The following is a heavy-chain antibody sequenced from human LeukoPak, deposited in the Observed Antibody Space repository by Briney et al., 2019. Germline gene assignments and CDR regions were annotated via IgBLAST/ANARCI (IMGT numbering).Heavy chain of an antibody. CDR3: ARDLPVTTHAFDI. CDR2: IYSGGST. J-gene: IGHJ3*02. CDR1: GFTVSSNY. V-gene: IGHV3-66*01. Sequence: GGSLRLSCAASGFTVSSNYMSWVRQAPGKGLEWVSVIYSGGSTYYAHSVKGRFTISRDNSKNTLYLQMNSLRAEDTAVYYCARDLPVTTHAFDIWGQGTMVTVSS. D-gene: IGHD4-17*01.